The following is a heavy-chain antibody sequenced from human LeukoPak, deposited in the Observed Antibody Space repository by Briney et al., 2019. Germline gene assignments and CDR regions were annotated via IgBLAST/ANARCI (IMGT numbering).Heavy chain of an antibody. J-gene: IGHJ4*02. D-gene: IGHD6-13*01. CDR2: ITAGGGNK. CDR1: GFTFSTYS. Sequence: GGSLRLSCAASGFTFSTYSMSWVRQAPGKGLEWVSTITAGGGNKDYADSVKGRFTISRDNSKNTVYLQMNSLRAEDTAVYYCARVGEQLNWGQGTLVTVSS. V-gene: IGHV3-23*01. CDR3: ARVGEQLN.